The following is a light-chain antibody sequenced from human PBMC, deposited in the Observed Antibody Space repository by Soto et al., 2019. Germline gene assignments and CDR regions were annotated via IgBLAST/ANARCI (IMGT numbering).Light chain of an antibody. CDR3: QVWDASRDHVV. Sequence: SYELTQSPSMSVARGQTARITCGGNIIGRNSVNWYQQKSGQAPVLVVFDDSDRSSGIPDRFSGSHSGYTATLTISRVEDGDEADYYCQVWDASRDHVVFGGGTKLTVL. V-gene: IGLV3-21*02. CDR1: IIGRNS. J-gene: IGLJ2*01. CDR2: DDS.